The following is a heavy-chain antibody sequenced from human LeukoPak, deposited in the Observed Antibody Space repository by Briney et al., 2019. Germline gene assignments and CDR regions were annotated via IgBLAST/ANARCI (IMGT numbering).Heavy chain of an antibody. J-gene: IGHJ4*02. Sequence: GGSLRLSCAASGFTFSSYAMRWVRQPPGGGLGWVSTIRSSGDSTTYADSVKGRFTISRDNSKNALYLQMNSLRVEDTAVYYCAKMGWAAVGMSGGGYWGQGILVTVSS. D-gene: IGHD6-19*01. CDR1: GFTFSSYA. CDR3: AKMGWAAVGMSGGGY. V-gene: IGHV3-23*01. CDR2: IRSSGDST.